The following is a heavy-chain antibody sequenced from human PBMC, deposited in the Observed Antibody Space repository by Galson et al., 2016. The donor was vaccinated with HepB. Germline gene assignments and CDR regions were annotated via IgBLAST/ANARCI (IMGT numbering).Heavy chain of an antibody. CDR1: GFTLDHYA. Sequence: SLRLSCAASGFTLDHYAMHWVRQAPGKGLEWVSGINWNSGSIGYADSVKGRFTISRDNAKNSLYLQMNSLRAEDTALYYCVKDSQSLSDYYDISSYYYGGYFDYWGQGILVTISS. CDR3: VKDSQSLSDYYDISSYYYGGYFDY. D-gene: IGHD3-22*01. J-gene: IGHJ4*02. V-gene: IGHV3-9*01. CDR2: INWNSGSI.